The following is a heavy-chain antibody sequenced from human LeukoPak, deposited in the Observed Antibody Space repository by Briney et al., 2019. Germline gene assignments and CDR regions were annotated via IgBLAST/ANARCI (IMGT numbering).Heavy chain of an antibody. CDR1: GFTFSSYS. D-gene: IGHD3-3*01. J-gene: IGHJ5*02. Sequence: GGSLRLSCAASGFTFSSYSMNWVRQAPGKGLEWVSSISSSSSYIYYADSVKGRFTISRDNAKNSLYLQMNSLRAEDTAVYYCARVHEYYDFWSGRNWFDPWGQGTLVTVSS. CDR3: ARVHEYYDFWSGRNWFDP. CDR2: ISSSSSYI. V-gene: IGHV3-21*01.